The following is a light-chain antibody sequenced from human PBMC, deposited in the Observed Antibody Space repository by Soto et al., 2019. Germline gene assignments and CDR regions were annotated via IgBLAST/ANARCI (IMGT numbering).Light chain of an antibody. CDR1: SSNIGAGYD. J-gene: IGLJ2*01. Sequence: QSVLTQPPSVSGAPGQRVTISCTGSSSNIGAGYDVKWYQQLPQAAPKLLVYANTYRPSGVPDRFSGSKSGTSASLAITGLQAEDEAYYYCQSYDRSLTGLVFGGGTKLTVL. CDR2: ANT. V-gene: IGLV1-40*01. CDR3: QSYDRSLTGLV.